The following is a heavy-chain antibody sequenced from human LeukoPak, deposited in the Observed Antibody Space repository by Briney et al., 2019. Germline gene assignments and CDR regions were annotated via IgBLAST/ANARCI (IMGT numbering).Heavy chain of an antibody. J-gene: IGHJ4*02. CDR2: IYPGDSDT. CDR1: GYSFTSYW. D-gene: IGHD3-10*01. V-gene: IGHV5-51*01. Sequence: GESLKISCKGSGYSFTSYWIGWVRQMPGKGLEGMGIIYPGDSDTRYSPSFQGQVTISADKSISTAYMHWSSLRASDTAMYYCASLAYGSGSYYPHYWGQGTLVTVSS. CDR3: ASLAYGSGSYYPHY.